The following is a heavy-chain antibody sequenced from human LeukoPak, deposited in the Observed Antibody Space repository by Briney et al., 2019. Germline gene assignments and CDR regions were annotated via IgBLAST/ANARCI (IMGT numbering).Heavy chain of an antibody. CDR2: IYSGGST. Sequence: GGSLRLSCAASGFTVSSNYMSWVRQAPGKGLEWVSVIYSGGSTYYADSVKGRFTISRDNSKNTLYLQMNSLRAEDTAVYYRARVTAYAFDIWGQGTMVTVSS. CDR1: GFTVSSNY. CDR3: ARVTAYAFDI. D-gene: IGHD3-16*01. J-gene: IGHJ3*02. V-gene: IGHV3-53*01.